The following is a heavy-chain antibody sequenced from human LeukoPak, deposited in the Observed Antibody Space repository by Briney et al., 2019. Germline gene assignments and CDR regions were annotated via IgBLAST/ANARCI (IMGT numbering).Heavy chain of an antibody. CDR1: GSTFSSYW. Sequence: GGSLRLSCAASGSTFSSYWMTWVRQAPGKGLEWVANIKQDGSEKYYVDSVKGRFTISRDNAKNSLYLQMNSLRAEDTAVYYCARGSNYGSPYYFDYWGQGTLVTVSS. D-gene: IGHD4-11*01. J-gene: IGHJ4*02. V-gene: IGHV3-7*05. CDR3: ARGSNYGSPYYFDY. CDR2: IKQDGSEK.